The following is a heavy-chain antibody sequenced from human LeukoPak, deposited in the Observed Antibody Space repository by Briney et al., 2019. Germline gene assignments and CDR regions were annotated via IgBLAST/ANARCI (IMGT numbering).Heavy chain of an antibody. CDR2: ISDSGTTT. D-gene: IGHD6-19*01. CDR1: GFTFSNYA. V-gene: IGHV3-23*01. Sequence: QPGGSLRLSCAASGFTFSNYAMYWVRQAPGKGLEWLSDISDSGTTTNYADSVKGRFTISRDNSKNTLCLQMNSLRAEDTAVYYCAEERVSSGWNPHWFDPWGQGTLVTVSS. CDR3: AEERVSSGWNPHWFDP. J-gene: IGHJ5*02.